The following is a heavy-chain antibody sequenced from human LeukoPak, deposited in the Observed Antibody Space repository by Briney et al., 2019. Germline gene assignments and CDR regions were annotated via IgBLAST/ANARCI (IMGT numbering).Heavy chain of an antibody. CDR1: GFTFSSYA. Sequence: GGSLRLPCAASGFTFSSYAMSWVRQAPGKGLEWVSAISGSGGSTYYADSVKGRFTISRDNSKNTLYLQMNSLRAEDTAVYYCAKLPPPYCSSTSCPDYWGQGTLVTVSS. V-gene: IGHV3-23*01. CDR3: AKLPPPYCSSTSCPDY. D-gene: IGHD2-2*01. CDR2: ISGSGGST. J-gene: IGHJ4*02.